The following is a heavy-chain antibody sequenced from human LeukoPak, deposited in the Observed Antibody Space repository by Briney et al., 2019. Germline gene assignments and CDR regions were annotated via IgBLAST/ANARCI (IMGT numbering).Heavy chain of an antibody. J-gene: IGHJ4*02. CDR2: VHYSGTT. D-gene: IGHD4-17*01. CDR1: DGSITNYD. CDR3: ATGYGDFRVEGRYFYS. Sequence: TSETLSLTCTVSDGSITNYDWSWVRQPPGKGLEFIGHVHYSGTTNYNPSLRSRVTISIDTSKKHFFLKLKSVTAADTAVYYCATGYGDFRVEGRYFYSWGQGTLVTVSS. V-gene: IGHV4-59*01.